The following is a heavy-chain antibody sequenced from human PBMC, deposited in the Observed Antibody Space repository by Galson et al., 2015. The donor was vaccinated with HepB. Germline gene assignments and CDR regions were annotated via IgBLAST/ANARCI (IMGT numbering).Heavy chain of an antibody. V-gene: IGHV3-66*02. CDR1: GFTVSSNY. J-gene: IGHJ4*02. CDR3: ARNQNGDRNFDY. Sequence: SLRLSCAASGFTVSSNYISWLRQAPGKGLEWVSVIYSDGSVFYIDSVKGRFTISRDNYNNTVYLQMNSLTPEDTAVYYCARNQNGDRNFDYWGQGALVTVSS. D-gene: IGHD2-21*02. CDR2: IYSDGSV.